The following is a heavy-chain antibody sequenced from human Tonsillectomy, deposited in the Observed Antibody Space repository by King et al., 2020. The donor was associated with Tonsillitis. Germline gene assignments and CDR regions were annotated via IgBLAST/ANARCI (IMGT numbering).Heavy chain of an antibody. J-gene: IGHJ4*02. CDR1: GYTFINYG. D-gene: IGHD3-16*01. Sequence: QLVQSGAEVKKPGASVKVSCEASGYTFINYGFTWVRQAPGQGLEWMGWISAYNGYTNYAQNFQGRVTMTTDTSTTTAYMEVTSLRFADTAMYYCARARGGGYFDYWGQGTLVTVSS. V-gene: IGHV1-18*01. CDR2: ISAYNGYT. CDR3: ARARGGGYFDY.